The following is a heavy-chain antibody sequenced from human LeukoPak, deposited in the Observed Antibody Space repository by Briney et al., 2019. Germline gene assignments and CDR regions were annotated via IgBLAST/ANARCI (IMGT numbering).Heavy chain of an antibody. CDR3: AKDRSSSTSCSNY. D-gene: IGHD2-2*01. CDR1: GFDFTNYA. J-gene: IGHJ4*02. Sequence: GGSLRLSCAASGFDFTNYAMTWVRQAPGKGLEWVSAVTGSGTNTFYADSVKGRFTISRDNSKNMLYLEMNSLRVEDTAIYYCAKDRSSSTSCSNYWGRGTLVTVSS. CDR2: VTGSGTNT. V-gene: IGHV3-23*01.